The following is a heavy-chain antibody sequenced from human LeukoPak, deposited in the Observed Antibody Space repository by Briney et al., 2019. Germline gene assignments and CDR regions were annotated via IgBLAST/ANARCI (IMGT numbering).Heavy chain of an antibody. CDR3: ARSSGTGTFSY. CDR2: VYYGRSP. J-gene: IGHJ4*02. V-gene: IGHV4-39*02. D-gene: IGHD6-25*01. Sequence: PSETLSLTCTVSGDSISRSTYYWAWIRQPPGKGLEWIGSVYYGRSPYFNPSLESRATISVDTSKNHYSLKMSSVTAADTAVYYCARSSGTGTFSYWGQGTLVTVSS. CDR1: GDSISRSTYY.